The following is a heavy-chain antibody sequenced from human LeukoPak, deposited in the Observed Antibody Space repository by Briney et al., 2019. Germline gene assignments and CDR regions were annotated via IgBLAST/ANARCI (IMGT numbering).Heavy chain of an antibody. CDR1: GFTFDDYA. CDR3: AKDIWGVGYCSRTSCSSRGDDAFDI. Sequence: GGSLRLSCAASGFTFDDYAMHWVRQAPGKGLEWVSGISWNGGSIGYADSVKGRFTISRDNAKNSLYLQMNSLRAEDTALYYCAKDIWGVGYCSRTSCSSRGDDAFDIWGQGTMVTVSS. J-gene: IGHJ3*02. CDR2: ISWNGGSI. D-gene: IGHD2-2*03. V-gene: IGHV3-9*01.